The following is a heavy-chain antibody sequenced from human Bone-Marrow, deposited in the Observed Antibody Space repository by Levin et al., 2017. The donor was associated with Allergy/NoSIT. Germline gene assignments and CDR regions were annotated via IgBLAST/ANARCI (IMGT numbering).Heavy chain of an antibody. D-gene: IGHD3-9*01. CDR1: GYSFTSYW. J-gene: IGHJ4*02. V-gene: IGHV5-51*01. CDR2: IYPGDSDT. Sequence: GGSLRLSCKGSGYSFTSYWIGWVRQMPGKGLEWMGIIYPGDSDTRYSPSFQGQVTISADKSISTAYLQWSSLKASDTAMYYCARLGQGVLRYFDWFPTHVDYWGQGTLVTVSS. CDR3: ARLGQGVLRYFDWFPTHVDY.